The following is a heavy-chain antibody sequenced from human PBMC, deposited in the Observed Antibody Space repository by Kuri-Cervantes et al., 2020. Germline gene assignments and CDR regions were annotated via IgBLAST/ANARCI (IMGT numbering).Heavy chain of an antibody. CDR2: FDPEDGET. J-gene: IGHJ6*02. CDR3: ARGPELPYCSGGSCYGRNFYGMDV. V-gene: IGHV1-24*01. Sequence: ASVKVSCKVSGYTLTELSMHWVRQAPGKGLEWMGGFDPEDGETIYAQKFQGRVTMTEDTSTDTAYMELSSLRSEDTAVYYCARGPELPYCSGGSCYGRNFYGMDVWGQGTTVTVSS. CDR1: GYTLTELS. D-gene: IGHD2-15*01.